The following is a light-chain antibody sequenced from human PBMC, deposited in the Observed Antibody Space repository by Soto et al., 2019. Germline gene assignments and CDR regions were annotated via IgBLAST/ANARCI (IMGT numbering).Light chain of an antibody. J-gene: IGKJ1*01. CDR2: KAS. V-gene: IGKV1-5*03. CDR3: QQYNSS. Sequence: DIQLTQSPSTLSAFVRDRVTITCRASQSISSWLAWYQHKPGKAPKLLIYKASNLESGVPSRFSGSGSGTEFTLTISSLQADDFATYYCQQYNSSFGQGTKVEL. CDR1: QSISSW.